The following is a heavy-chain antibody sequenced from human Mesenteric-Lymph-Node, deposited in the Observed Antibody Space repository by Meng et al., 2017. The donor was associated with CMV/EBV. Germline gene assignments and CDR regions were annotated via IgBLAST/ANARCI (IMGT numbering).Heavy chain of an antibody. V-gene: IGHV4-34*01. CDR1: GGSFSGYY. CDR3: ARGQWTDAFDI. D-gene: IGHD6-19*01. J-gene: IGHJ3*02. Sequence: SETLSLTCAVYGGSFSGYYWSWIRQPPGKGLEWIGEINHSGSTNYNPSLKSRVTISVDTSKNQFSLKLSPVTAADTAVYYCARGQWTDAFDIWGQGTMVTVSS. CDR2: INHSGST.